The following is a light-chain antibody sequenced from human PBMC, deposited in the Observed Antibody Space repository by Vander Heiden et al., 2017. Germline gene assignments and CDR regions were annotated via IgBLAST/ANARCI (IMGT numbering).Light chain of an antibody. J-gene: IGKJ2*01. CDR1: QRVSSSY. V-gene: IGKV3-20*01. Sequence: EFVLTQSPGTLSLSPGERATLSCRASQRVSSSYLAWYQQKPGQAPRLLIYGVSNRATGIPDRFSGGGSGTDFTLTISRLEPEDFAVYYCQQSGNSPAFGQGTKLEIK. CDR3: QQSGNSPA. CDR2: GVS.